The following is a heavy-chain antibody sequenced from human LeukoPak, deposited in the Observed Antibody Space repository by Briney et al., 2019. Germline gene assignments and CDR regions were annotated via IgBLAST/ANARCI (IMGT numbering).Heavy chain of an antibody. CDR2: IYRSGST. CDR3: ARSNDNGDYYFDS. V-gene: IGHV4-4*07. CDR1: GGXISSYY. J-gene: IGHJ4*02. D-gene: IGHD4-17*01. Sequence: PSETLSLTCIVSGGXISSYYWNWIRQPAGTGLEWIGRIYRSGSTNYSPSLKSRISMSIDTSKSQFSLKLSSVTAADTAVYYCARSNDNGDYYFDSWGQGTLVTVSS.